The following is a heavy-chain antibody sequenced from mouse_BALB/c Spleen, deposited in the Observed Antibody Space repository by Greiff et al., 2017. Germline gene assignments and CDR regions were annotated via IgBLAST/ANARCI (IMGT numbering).Heavy chain of an antibody. CDR2: IYPFNGGT. CDR1: GYTFTDYN. D-gene: IGHD4-1*01. V-gene: IGHV1S29*02. CDR3: ARGTGTYWYFDV. Sequence: EVQLQQSGPELVKSGTSVKISCKASGYTFTDYNMHCVKQSHGKSLEWIGYIYPFNGGTDYNQKFKSKATMTVDKSSSTEYMELRNLTSEDSAVYYCARGTGTYWYFDVWGAGTTVTVSS. J-gene: IGHJ1*01.